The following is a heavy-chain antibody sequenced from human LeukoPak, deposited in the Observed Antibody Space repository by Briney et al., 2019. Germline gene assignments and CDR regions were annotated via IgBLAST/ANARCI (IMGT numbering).Heavy chain of an antibody. CDR1: GFTFSSYA. Sequence: GGSLRLSCAASGFTFSSYAMSWVRQAPGKGLEWVSSIEYSGGSAYYADSVKGRFTISRDNAKNSLYLQMNSLRAEDTAVYYCARVGRWLQFPDAFDIWGQGTMVTVSS. J-gene: IGHJ3*02. CDR2: IEYSGGSA. D-gene: IGHD5-24*01. V-gene: IGHV3-23*01. CDR3: ARVGRWLQFPDAFDI.